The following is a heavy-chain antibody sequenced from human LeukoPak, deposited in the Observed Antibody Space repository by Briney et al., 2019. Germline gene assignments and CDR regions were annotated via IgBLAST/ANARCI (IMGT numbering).Heavy chain of an antibody. CDR3: ARDKVTY. V-gene: IGHV3-7*01. Sequence: GSLRLSCAASGFTFSNYWMSWVRQVPGKGLEWVAHINKDGTEKYFVDSVKGRFIISRDNAKTSLYLQMNSLKVEDTAVYYCARDKVTYWGPGTLVTVPS. J-gene: IGHJ4*02. CDR1: GFTFSNYW. CDR2: INKDGTEK.